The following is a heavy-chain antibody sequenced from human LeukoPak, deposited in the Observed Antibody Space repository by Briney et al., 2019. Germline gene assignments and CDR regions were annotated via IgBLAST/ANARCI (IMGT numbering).Heavy chain of an antibody. D-gene: IGHD5-24*01. Sequence: GGSLRLSCAASGFTFSSYAMHWVRQAPGKGLEWVAVISYDGSNKYYADSVKGRFTISRDNSKNTLYPQMNSLRAEDTAVYYCARRDGYNYVIDYWGQGTLVTVSP. J-gene: IGHJ4*02. CDR1: GFTFSSYA. CDR3: ARRDGYNYVIDY. CDR2: ISYDGSNK. V-gene: IGHV3-30-3*01.